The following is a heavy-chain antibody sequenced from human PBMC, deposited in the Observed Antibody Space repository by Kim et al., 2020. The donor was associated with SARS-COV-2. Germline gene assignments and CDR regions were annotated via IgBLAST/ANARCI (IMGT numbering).Heavy chain of an antibody. J-gene: IGHJ6*01. CDR2: ISDYNGLS. CDR3: ATMRCSSSSCYDYYYGIDV. Sequence: ASVKVSCKASGYSFTDYAITWVRQAPGEGLEWMGWISDYNGLSKVAQNFQGRVTMTTDQHTSTAYMELTSLRFDDTAVYYCATMRCSSSSCYDYYYGIDV. V-gene: IGHV1-18*01. CDR1: GYSFTDYA. D-gene: IGHD2-2*01.